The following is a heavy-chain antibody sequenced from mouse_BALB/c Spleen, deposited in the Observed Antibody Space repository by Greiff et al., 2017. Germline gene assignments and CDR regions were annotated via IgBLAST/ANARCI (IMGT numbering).Heavy chain of an antibody. Sequence: VKLVESGPELVKPGASVRISCKASGYTFTSYYIHWVKQRPGQGLEWIGWIYPGNVNTKYNEKFKGKATLTADKSSSTAYMQLSSLTSEDSAVYFCARGITTNAMDYWGQGTSVTVSS. V-gene: IGHV1S56*01. D-gene: IGHD1-1*01. CDR2: IYPGNVNT. CDR3: ARGITTNAMDY. J-gene: IGHJ4*01. CDR1: GYTFTSYY.